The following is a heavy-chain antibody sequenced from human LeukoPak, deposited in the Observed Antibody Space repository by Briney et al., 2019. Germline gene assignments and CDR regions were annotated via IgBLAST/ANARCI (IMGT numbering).Heavy chain of an antibody. CDR3: ARDLRNLDSSGWYLGGAFDI. CDR2: ISSSSSYI. Sequence: GGSLRLSCAASGFTFSSYEMNWVRQAPGKGLEWVSYISSSSSYIYYADSVQGRFTISRDNAKNSLYLQMNSLRAEDTAVYYCARDLRNLDSSGWYLGGAFDIWGQGTMVTVSS. CDR1: GFTFSSYE. J-gene: IGHJ3*02. D-gene: IGHD6-19*01. V-gene: IGHV3-21*05.